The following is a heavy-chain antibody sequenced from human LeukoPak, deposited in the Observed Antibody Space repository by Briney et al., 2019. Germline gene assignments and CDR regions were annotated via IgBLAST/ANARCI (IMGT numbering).Heavy chain of an antibody. V-gene: IGHV3-66*01. Sequence: PGRSLRLSCAASGFTVSSNYMSWVRQAPGKGLEWVSVIYSGGSTYYADSVKGRFTISRDNSKNTLYLQMNSLRAEDTAVYYCARESYSSSSEILFDYWGQGTLVTVSS. CDR2: IYSGGST. CDR1: GFTVSSNY. CDR3: ARESYSSSSEILFDY. D-gene: IGHD6-6*01. J-gene: IGHJ4*02.